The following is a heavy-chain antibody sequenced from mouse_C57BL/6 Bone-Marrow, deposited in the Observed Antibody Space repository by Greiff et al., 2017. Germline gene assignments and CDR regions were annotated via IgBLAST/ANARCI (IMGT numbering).Heavy chain of an antibody. CDR3: ARKGGYGSSYAWFAY. CDR1: GFSLTSYG. V-gene: IGHV2-2*02. J-gene: IGHJ3*01. D-gene: IGHD1-1*01. Sequence: QVQLKESGPGLVQPSQSLSITCTVSGFSLTSYGVHWVRQSPGTGLEWLGVIWSGGSTDYNAAFISRLSISKDNYKSQVFFKMISLQANDTAIYYCARKGGYGSSYAWFAYWGQGTLVTVSA. CDR2: IWSGGST.